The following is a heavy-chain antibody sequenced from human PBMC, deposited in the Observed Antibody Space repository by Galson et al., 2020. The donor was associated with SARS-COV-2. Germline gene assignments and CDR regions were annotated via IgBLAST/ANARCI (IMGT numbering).Heavy chain of an antibody. CDR2: VYTSRST. CDR3: ERAPAYSSSGDYLYHMDV. V-gene: IGHV4-61*02. D-gene: IGHD6-13*01. CDR1: GGPITSGSYY. Sequence: SETLSLTCTVPGGPITSGSYYCSWIRQPAGKGLEWIGRVYTSRSTNYSPSLKSRVTISIVTSDNQFSLRLSAVPAADTAVYCCERAPAYSSSGDYLYHMDVWGKGTPVTISS. J-gene: IGHJ6*03.